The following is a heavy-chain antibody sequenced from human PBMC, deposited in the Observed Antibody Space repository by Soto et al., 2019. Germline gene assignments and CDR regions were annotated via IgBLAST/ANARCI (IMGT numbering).Heavy chain of an antibody. V-gene: IGHV3-33*01. Sequence: GGSLRLSCAASGFTFGSYGMHWVRQAPGKGLEWVAVIWYDGSNQNYVDSVKGRFTISRDNSKNTVDLQMNSLRVEDTALYYCARASPPDFWGQGTLVTVPQ. CDR1: GFTFGSYG. CDR2: IWYDGSNQ. J-gene: IGHJ4*02. D-gene: IGHD3-10*01. CDR3: ARASPPDF.